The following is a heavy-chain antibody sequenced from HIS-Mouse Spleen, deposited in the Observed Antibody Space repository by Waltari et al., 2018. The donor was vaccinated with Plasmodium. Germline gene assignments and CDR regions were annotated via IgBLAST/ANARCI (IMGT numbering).Heavy chain of an antibody. Sequence: QVQLVQSGAEVKKPGASVKVSCKASGYTFPGYYMPWVRPAPGHGLEWMGWINPNSGGTNYAQKFQGRVTMTRDTSISTAYMELSRLRSDDTAVYYCARVLGYKAAAGTFVEYFQHWGQGTLVTVSS. CDR2: INPNSGGT. J-gene: IGHJ1*01. D-gene: IGHD6-13*01. CDR3: ARVLGYKAAAGTFVEYFQH. V-gene: IGHV1-2*02. CDR1: GYTFPGYY.